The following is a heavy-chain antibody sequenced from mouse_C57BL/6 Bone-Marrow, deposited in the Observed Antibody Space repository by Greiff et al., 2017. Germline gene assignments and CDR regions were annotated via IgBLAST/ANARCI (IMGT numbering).Heavy chain of an antibody. CDR1: GFNIKNTY. D-gene: IGHD2-4*01. V-gene: IGHV14-3*01. CDR3: ARHYDPVDWYIDV. Sequence: EVQLQQSVAELVRPGASVKLSCTASGFNIKNTYMHWVKQRPEQGLEWIGRIDPANGNTKYAPKFQGKATITTDTSSNTAYLQLTSLTSEDNAIYCCARHYDPVDWYIDVWGTGTTVTVSS. CDR2: IDPANGNT. J-gene: IGHJ1*03.